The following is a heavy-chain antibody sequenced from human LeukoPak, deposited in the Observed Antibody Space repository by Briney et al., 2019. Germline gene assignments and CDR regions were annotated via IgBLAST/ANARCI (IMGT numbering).Heavy chain of an antibody. D-gene: IGHD6-19*01. Sequence: ASVKVSCKASGYTFTGYYMHWVRQAPGQGLEWMGWINPNSGGTNYAQKFQGRVTMTRDTSISTAYMELSRLRSDDTAVYYCARVPLRTYSSGWYYYYYGMDVWGQGTTVTVSS. CDR1: GYTFTGYY. J-gene: IGHJ6*02. CDR3: ARVPLRTYSSGWYYYYYGMDV. CDR2: INPNSGGT. V-gene: IGHV1-2*02.